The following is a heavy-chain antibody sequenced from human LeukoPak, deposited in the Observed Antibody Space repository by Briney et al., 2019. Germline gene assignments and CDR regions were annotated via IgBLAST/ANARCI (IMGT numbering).Heavy chain of an antibody. Sequence: PSETLSLTCTVSGGSLSSSSYYWGRIRQPPGKGLEWIGNIYYSGSTYHNPSLKSRVTISVDTSKNQFSLKLSSVTAADTAVYYCARHYYGSGTYTTWFDPWGQGTLVTVSS. CDR3: ARHYYGSGTYTTWFDP. CDR1: GGSLSSSSYY. V-gene: IGHV4-39*01. J-gene: IGHJ5*02. D-gene: IGHD3-10*01. CDR2: IYYSGST.